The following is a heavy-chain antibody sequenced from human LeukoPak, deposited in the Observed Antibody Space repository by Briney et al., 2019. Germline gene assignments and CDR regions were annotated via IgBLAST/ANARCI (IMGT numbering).Heavy chain of an antibody. V-gene: IGHV3-7*05. CDR1: GFTFSNYF. J-gene: IGHJ4*02. Sequence: QTGGSLRLSCAASGFTFSNYFMSWVRQAPGQGLEGVANIKGDGSEKYYVDSVKGRFTISRDNAKNSLYLEMNSLRDEDTAVYYCASGLMTTVTTFDYWGQGTLVTVSS. CDR2: IKGDGSEK. CDR3: ASGLMTTVTTFDY. D-gene: IGHD4-17*01.